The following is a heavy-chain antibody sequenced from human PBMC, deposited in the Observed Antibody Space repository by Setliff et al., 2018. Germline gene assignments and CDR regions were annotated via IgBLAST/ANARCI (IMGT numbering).Heavy chain of an antibody. D-gene: IGHD6-25*01. V-gene: IGHV4-61*09. J-gene: IGHJ4*02. CDR3: ARSIAAAATKF. CDR1: GGPLNTGNYY. Sequence: TLSLTCTVSGGPLNTGNYYWSWFRQPAGKGLEWIGQIFSKGSTNTNPSLMSRVTISMDTSKNQFSLRLTSMTAADTGVHYCARSIAAAATKFWGQGTAVTVSS. CDR2: IFSKGST.